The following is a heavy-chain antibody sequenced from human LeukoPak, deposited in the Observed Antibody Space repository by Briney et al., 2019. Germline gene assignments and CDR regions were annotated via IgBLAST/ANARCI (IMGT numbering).Heavy chain of an antibody. CDR2: ISSDSSYI. CDR3: VRGSYGAYDY. V-gene: IGHV3-21*01. D-gene: IGHD4-17*01. Sequence: GGSLRLSCAASGFNFNTYTMNWVRQAPGKGLEWVSSISSDSSYIYYADAVHGRFTVSRDNAKYSLYLQMNSLRAEDTAVYYCVRGSYGAYDYWGQGSLVAVSS. J-gene: IGHJ4*02. CDR1: GFNFNTYT.